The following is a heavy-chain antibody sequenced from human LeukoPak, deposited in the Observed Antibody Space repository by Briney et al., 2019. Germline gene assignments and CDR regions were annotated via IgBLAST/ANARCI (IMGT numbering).Heavy chain of an antibody. V-gene: IGHV1-69*04. Sequence: ASVTVSCKASGGTFSSYAISWVRQAPGQGLEWMGRIIPILGIANYAQKFQGRVTITADKSTSTAYMELSSLRSEDTAVYYCARRRTPGYSVAWGQGTLVTVSS. CDR1: GGTFSSYA. CDR2: IIPILGIA. J-gene: IGHJ5*02. D-gene: IGHD6-13*01. CDR3: ARRRTPGYSVA.